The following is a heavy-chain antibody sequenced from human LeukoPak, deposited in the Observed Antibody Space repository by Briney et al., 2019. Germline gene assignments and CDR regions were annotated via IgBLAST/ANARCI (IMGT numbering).Heavy chain of an antibody. V-gene: IGHV1-2*02. CDR2: INPNSGGT. CDR1: GYTFTGYY. D-gene: IGHD5-12*01. J-gene: IGHJ4*02. Sequence: ASVKVSCKASGYTFTGYYMHWVRQAPGQGLEWMGWINPNSGGTNYAQKCQGRVTMTRDASISTAYMELSRLRSGDTAVYYCARVGGYDRGFAYWGQGNLVTVSS. CDR3: ARVGGYDRGFAY.